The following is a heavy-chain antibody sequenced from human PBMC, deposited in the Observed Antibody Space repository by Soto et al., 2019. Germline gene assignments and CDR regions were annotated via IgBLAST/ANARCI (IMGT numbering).Heavy chain of an antibody. J-gene: IGHJ4*02. CDR3: ARVYNSAFDN. CDR1: GGSISSSSYY. Sequence: PSETLSLTCTVSGGSISSSSYYWGWIRQPPGKGLEWIGSIYYSGSTNYNPSLKSRVTISLDTSETQFSLKLRSVTAADTAVYFCARVYNSAFDNWGQGTQVTVSS. V-gene: IGHV4-39*07. D-gene: IGHD1-1*01. CDR2: IYYSGST.